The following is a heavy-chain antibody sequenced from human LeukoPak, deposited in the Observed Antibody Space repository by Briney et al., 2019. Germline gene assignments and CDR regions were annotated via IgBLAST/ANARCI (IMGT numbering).Heavy chain of an antibody. CDR1: GFTFSSYK. D-gene: IGHD2-21*01. CDR3: ARLAGGYYYYMDV. J-gene: IGHJ6*03. V-gene: IGHV3-48*03. CDR2: ISSSGSTI. Sequence: GGSLRLSCAASGFTFSSYKMNWVRQAPGKGLEWVSYISSSGSTIYYADSVKGRFTISRDNAKNSLYLQMNSLRAEDTAVYYCARLAGGYYYYMDVWGKGTTVTVSS.